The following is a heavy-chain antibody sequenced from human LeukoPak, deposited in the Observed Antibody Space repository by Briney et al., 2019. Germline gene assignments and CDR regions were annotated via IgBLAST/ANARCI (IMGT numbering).Heavy chain of an antibody. CDR1: GFSVSSNS. CDR3: AKDHYYYYYMDV. CDR2: TYSDGDT. J-gene: IGHJ6*03. Sequence: AGGSLRLSCAASGFSVSSNSMSWVRQPPGKGLECVSVTYSDGDTYYADSVKGRFTISRDNSKNTLYLQMNSLRAEDTAVYYCAKDHYYYYYMDVWGKGTTVTVSS. V-gene: IGHV3-53*01.